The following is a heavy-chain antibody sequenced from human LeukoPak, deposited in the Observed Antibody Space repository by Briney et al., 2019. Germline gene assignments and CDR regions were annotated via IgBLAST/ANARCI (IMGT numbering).Heavy chain of an antibody. Sequence: GGSLRLSCAASGNYWMHWVRQAPGKGLVWVSDINSDGSWTSYADSVKGRFTISKDNAKNTVYLQMNNLRAEDTAVYYCVSFYETYWGRGTLVTVSS. CDR3: VSFYETY. D-gene: IGHD2/OR15-2a*01. CDR1: GNYW. J-gene: IGHJ4*02. V-gene: IGHV3-74*01. CDR2: INSDGSWT.